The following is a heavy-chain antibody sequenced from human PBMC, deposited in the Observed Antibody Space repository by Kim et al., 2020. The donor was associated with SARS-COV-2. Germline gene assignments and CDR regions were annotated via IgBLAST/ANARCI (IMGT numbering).Heavy chain of an antibody. J-gene: IGHJ5*02. Sequence: SETLSLTCTVSGGSISSSSYYWGWIRQPPGKGLEWIGSIYYSGSTYYNPYLKSRVTISVDTSKNQFSLKLSSVTAADTAVYYCARHRALWFGETNWFDPWGQGTLVTVSS. CDR2: IYYSGST. D-gene: IGHD3-10*01. CDR3: ARHRALWFGETNWFDP. V-gene: IGHV4-39*01. CDR1: GGSISSSSYY.